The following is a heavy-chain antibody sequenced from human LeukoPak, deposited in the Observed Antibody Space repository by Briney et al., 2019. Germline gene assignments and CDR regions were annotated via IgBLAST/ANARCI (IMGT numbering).Heavy chain of an antibody. Sequence: QAGGSLRLSCAASGFTFDDYAMHWVRQAPGKGLEWVSGISWNSGSIGYADSVKGRFTISRDNAKNSLYLQMNSLRAEDTALYYCAKDPHMVATGQDYWGQGTLVTVSS. V-gene: IGHV3-9*01. CDR2: ISWNSGSI. CDR1: GFTFDDYA. J-gene: IGHJ4*02. D-gene: IGHD5-12*01. CDR3: AKDPHMVATGQDY.